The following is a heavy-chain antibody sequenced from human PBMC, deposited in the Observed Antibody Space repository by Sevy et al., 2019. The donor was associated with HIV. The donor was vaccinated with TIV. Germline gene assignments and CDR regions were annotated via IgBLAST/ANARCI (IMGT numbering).Heavy chain of an antibody. CDR1: GGSMNIYY. CDR2: IYYSGST. Sequence: SETLSLTCTVSGGSMNIYYWSWIRKPPGKGLEWIGYIYYSGSTNYNPSLKSRVTISVDTSKNQFSLKLRSVTAADTAVYYCARVGFNWNDVDYWGQGTLVTVSS. D-gene: IGHD1-20*01. J-gene: IGHJ4*02. CDR3: ARVGFNWNDVDY. V-gene: IGHV4-59*01.